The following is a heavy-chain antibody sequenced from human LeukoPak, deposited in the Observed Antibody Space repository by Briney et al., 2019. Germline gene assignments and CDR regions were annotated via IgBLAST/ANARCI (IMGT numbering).Heavy chain of an antibody. D-gene: IGHD5-18*01. CDR1: GDSISTSNSY. CDR2: IYYSGNT. V-gene: IGHV4-39*07. Sequence: PSETLSLTCTVSGDSISTSNSYWGWIRQPPGKGLEWIGSIYYSGNTYYNASLKSRVTISVDKSKNQFSLKLSSVTAADTAVYYCRIQLVALVELWGQGTLVTVSS. J-gene: IGHJ4*02. CDR3: RIQLVALVEL.